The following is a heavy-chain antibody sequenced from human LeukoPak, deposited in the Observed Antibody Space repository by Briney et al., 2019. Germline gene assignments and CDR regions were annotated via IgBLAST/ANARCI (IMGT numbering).Heavy chain of an antibody. V-gene: IGHV1-2*02. CDR2: INPNSGVT. J-gene: IGHJ6*02. CDR1: GYTFTGYY. D-gene: IGHD6-19*01. CDR3: ARASGWHDYGMDV. Sequence: GASVKVSCKASGYTFTGYYMHWVRQAPGQGLEWMGWINPNSGVTYYTQNFQGRVTMTRDTSISTAYMELSRLTSDDTAVFHCARASGWHDYGMDVWGQGTTVTVSS.